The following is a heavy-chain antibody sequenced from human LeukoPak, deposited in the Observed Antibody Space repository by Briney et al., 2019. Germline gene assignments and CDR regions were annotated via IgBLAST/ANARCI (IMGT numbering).Heavy chain of an antibody. CDR2: MSGSGGST. Sequence: PGGSLRLSCAASGFTFSSYGMSWVRQAPGKGLEWVSAMSGSGGSTHYADPVKGRFTISRDNSKNTLYLQMNSLRAEDTAVYYCAKGAPYGSSLSNWFDPWGQGTLVTVSS. CDR1: GFTFSSYG. J-gene: IGHJ5*02. CDR3: AKGAPYGSSLSNWFDP. V-gene: IGHV3-23*01. D-gene: IGHD6-6*01.